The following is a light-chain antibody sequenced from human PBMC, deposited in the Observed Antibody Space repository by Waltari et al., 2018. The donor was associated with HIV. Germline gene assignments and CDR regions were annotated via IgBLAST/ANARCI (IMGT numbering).Light chain of an antibody. V-gene: IGKV3-11*01. J-gene: IGKJ2*01. CDR2: DAS. CDR3: QQRSNWPFMYT. Sequence: EIVLTQSPATLSLSPGERATLSCRASQSVSSYLAWYQQKPGQAPRLLTYDASNRATGIPARFSGSGSGTDFTLTISSLEPEEFAIYYCQQRSNWPFMYTFGQGTKLEIK. CDR1: QSVSSY.